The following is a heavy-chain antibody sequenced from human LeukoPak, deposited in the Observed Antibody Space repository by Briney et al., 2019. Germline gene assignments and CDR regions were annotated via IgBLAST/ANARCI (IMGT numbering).Heavy chain of an antibody. J-gene: IGHJ4*02. V-gene: IGHV4-34*01. CDR1: GGSFSGYY. CDR3: ARQRAWFGEWAFDY. D-gene: IGHD3-10*01. CDR2: INHSGST. Sequence: SETLSLTCAVYGGSFSGYYWSWIRQPPGKGLEWIGEINHSGSTNYNPSLKSRVSMFVDTSKNQLSLELNSVTAADTSVYYCARQRAWFGEWAFDYWGQGTLVTVSS.